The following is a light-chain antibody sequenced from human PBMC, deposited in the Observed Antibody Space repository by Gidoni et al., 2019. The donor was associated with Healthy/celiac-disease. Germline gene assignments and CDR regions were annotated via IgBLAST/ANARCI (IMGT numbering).Light chain of an antibody. Sequence: DIQMTQSPSTLSASVGDRVTITCRASQSISSWLAWFQQKPGKAPKLLIYDASFLESGVPSRFSGSGSGTEFTLTISSLQPDDFATYYCQQYNSYPCTFGQGTKLEIK. CDR2: DAS. J-gene: IGKJ2*02. CDR1: QSISSW. V-gene: IGKV1-5*01. CDR3: QQYNSYPCT.